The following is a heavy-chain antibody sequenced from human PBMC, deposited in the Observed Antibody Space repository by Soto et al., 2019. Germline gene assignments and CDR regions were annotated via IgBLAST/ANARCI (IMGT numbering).Heavy chain of an antibody. V-gene: IGHV3-23*01. CDR2: ISGSGGST. Sequence: GGSLRLSCAASGFTFSSYAMGWVRQAPGKGLEWVSAISGSGGSTYYADSVKGRFTISRDNSKNTLYLQMNSLRAEDTAVYYCAKASSKYSSGYPFDYWGQGTLVTVSS. D-gene: IGHD6-19*01. CDR3: AKASSKYSSGYPFDY. J-gene: IGHJ4*02. CDR1: GFTFSSYA.